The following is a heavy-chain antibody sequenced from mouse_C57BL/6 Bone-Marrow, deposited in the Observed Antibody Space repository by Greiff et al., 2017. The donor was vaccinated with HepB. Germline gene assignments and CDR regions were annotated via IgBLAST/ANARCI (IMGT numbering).Heavy chain of an antibody. J-gene: IGHJ1*03. Sequence: VQLQQSGAEPARPRASVRLSRKASGYTFTSYGISWVKQRTGQGLEWIGEIYPRSGNTYYNEKFKGKATLTADKSSSTAYMELRSLTSEDSAVYFCAREIITTVVEWYFDVWGTGTTVTVSS. D-gene: IGHD1-1*01. CDR2: IYPRSGNT. CDR1: GYTFTSYG. V-gene: IGHV1-81*01. CDR3: AREIITTVVEWYFDV.